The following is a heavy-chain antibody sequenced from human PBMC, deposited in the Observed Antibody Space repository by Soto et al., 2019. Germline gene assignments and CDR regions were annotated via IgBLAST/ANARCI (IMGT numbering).Heavy chain of an antibody. CDR2: IIPILGIA. J-gene: IGHJ5*02. V-gene: IGHV1-69*02. CDR3: ARHHPKGYCTNGVCYYNWSDP. CDR1: GGTFSSYT. D-gene: IGHD2-8*01. Sequence: QVQLVQSGAEVKKPGSSVKVSCKASGGTFSSYTISWVRQAPGQGLEWMGRIIPILGIANYAQKFQGRVTITADKSTSTAYMELSSLRSEDTAVYYCARHHPKGYCTNGVCYYNWSDPWGQGTLVTVSS.